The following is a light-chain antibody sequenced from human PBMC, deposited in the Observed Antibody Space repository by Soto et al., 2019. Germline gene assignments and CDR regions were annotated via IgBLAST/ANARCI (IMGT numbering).Light chain of an antibody. CDR1: QTISSW. CDR2: KAS. Sequence: DIQMTQSPSTLSGSVGDRVTITCRASQTISSWLAGYQQKPGKAPKLLIYKASTLKSGVPSRFSGSGSGTEFTLTISSLQPDDFATYYCQHYNSCSEAFGQGTKVDIK. J-gene: IGKJ1*01. CDR3: QHYNSCSEA. V-gene: IGKV1-5*03.